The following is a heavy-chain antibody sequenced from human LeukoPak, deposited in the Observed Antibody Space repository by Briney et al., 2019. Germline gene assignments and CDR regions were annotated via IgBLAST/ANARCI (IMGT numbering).Heavy chain of an antibody. CDR3: AKGRDVYNYWYFDL. CDR2: ITSSSSYI. Sequence: PGGSLRLSCAASGFTFSSYNMNWVRQAPGKGLEWVSSITSSSSYIYYADSVKGRFTISRDNSKNTMYLQMNSLRAEDTAVYYCAKGRDVYNYWYFDLWGRGTLVTVSS. V-gene: IGHV3-21*04. D-gene: IGHD5-24*01. CDR1: GFTFSSYN. J-gene: IGHJ2*01.